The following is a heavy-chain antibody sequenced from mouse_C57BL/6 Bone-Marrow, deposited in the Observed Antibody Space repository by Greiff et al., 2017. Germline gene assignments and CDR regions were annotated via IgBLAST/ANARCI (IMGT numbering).Heavy chain of an antibody. V-gene: IGHV7-3*01. CDR2: IRNKANGYTT. J-gene: IGHJ1*03. CDR1: GFTFTDYY. Sequence: EVQGVESGGGLVQPGGSLSLSCAASGFTFTDYYMSWVRQPPGKALEWLGFIRNKANGYTTEYSASVKGRFTISRDNSQSILYLQMNALRAEDSATYCCARGVVAPHWYSDVWGTGTTVTVSS. CDR3: ARGVVAPHWYSDV. D-gene: IGHD1-1*01.